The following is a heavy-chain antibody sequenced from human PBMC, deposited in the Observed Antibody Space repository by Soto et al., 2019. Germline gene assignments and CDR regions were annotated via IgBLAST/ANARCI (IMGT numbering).Heavy chain of an antibody. J-gene: IGHJ6*02. CDR2: ISAYNGNT. V-gene: IGHV1-18*01. D-gene: IGHD3-16*01. CDR1: GYTFTSYG. CDR3: AMVDVYVTPSPQDV. Sequence: ASVKVSCKASGYTFTSYGISWVRQAPGQGLEWMGWISAYNGNTNYAQNLQGRVTLTTDTSTSTAYMELRSLRSNDTAIYYCAMVDVYVTPSPQDVWGQGTTVTVSS.